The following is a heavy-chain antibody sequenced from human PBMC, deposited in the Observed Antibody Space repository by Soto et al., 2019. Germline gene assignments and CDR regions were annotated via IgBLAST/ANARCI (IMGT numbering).Heavy chain of an antibody. Sequence: TSETLSLTCTVSGGSISSSSYYWGWIRQPPGKGLEWIGSIYYSGSTYYNPSLKSRVTISVDTSKNQFSLKLSSVTAADTAVYYCARLEGYRSAFIPWGQGTLVTVSS. CDR2: IYYSGST. CDR3: ARLEGYRSAFIP. CDR1: GGSISSSSYY. V-gene: IGHV4-39*01. D-gene: IGHD6-19*01. J-gene: IGHJ5*02.